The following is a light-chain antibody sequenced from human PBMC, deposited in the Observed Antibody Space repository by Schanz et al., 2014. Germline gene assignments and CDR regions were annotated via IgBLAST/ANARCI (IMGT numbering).Light chain of an antibody. CDR2: GAS. V-gene: IGKV3D-20*02. CDR1: QSVSSSY. J-gene: IGKJ2*02. Sequence: EIVLTQSPGTLSLSPGERATLSCRASQSVSSSYLAWYQQKPGQAPRLLIYGASSRATGIPDRFSGGGSGTDFTLTISSLKPEDFAVYYCHHRSHWRGTFGQGTKLEIK. CDR3: HHRSHWRGT.